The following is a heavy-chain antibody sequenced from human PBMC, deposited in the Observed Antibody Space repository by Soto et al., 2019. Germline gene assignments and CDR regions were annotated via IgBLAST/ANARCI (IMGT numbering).Heavy chain of an antibody. CDR2: INPNSGGT. Sequence: ASVKVSCKASGYTFTVYYMHWVRQAPGQGLEWMGWINPNSGGTNYAQKFQGRVTMTRDTSISTAYMELSRLRSDDTAVYYCARFPLPITALDYWGQGTLVTVSS. CDR3: ARFPLPITALDY. V-gene: IGHV1-2*02. D-gene: IGHD3-3*01. J-gene: IGHJ4*02. CDR1: GYTFTVYY.